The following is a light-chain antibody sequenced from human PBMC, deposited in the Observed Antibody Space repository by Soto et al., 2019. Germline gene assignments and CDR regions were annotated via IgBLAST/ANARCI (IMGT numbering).Light chain of an antibody. J-gene: IGLJ3*02. CDR3: QSYDSSLSVWV. Sequence: QSVLTQSPSVSGAPGQRVTISCTGSSSNTGAGYDVHWYQQFPGTVPKLLIYANSNRPSGVPDRFSGSKSGTSASLAITGLQAEDEADYYCQSYDSSLSVWVFGGGTQLTVL. CDR1: SSNTGAGYD. CDR2: ANS. V-gene: IGLV1-40*01.